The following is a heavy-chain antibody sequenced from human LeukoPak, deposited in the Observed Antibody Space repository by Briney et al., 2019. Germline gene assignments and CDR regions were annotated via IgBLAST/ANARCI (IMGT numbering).Heavy chain of an antibody. V-gene: IGHV4-59*01. Sequence: SETLSLTCTVSGGSISSYYWSWIRQPPGKGLEWIGYIYYSGSTNYNPSLKSRVTISVDTSKNQFSLKLSSVTAADTAVYYCARGPYGSGSYYQDYWGQGTLVTVSS. CDR1: GGSISSYY. D-gene: IGHD3-10*01. J-gene: IGHJ4*02. CDR3: ARGPYGSGSYYQDY. CDR2: IYYSGST.